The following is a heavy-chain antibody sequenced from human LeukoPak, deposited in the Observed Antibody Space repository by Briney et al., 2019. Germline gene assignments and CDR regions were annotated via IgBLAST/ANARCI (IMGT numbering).Heavy chain of an antibody. Sequence: GGSLRLSCAASGFTVSSNYMSWVRQAPGKGLEWVSVIYSGGSTYYADSVKGGFTISRDNSKNTLYLQMNSLRAEDTAVYYCARNPGTGPFDHWGQGTLVTVSS. CDR3: ARNPGTGPFDH. CDR2: IYSGGST. J-gene: IGHJ4*02. V-gene: IGHV3-66*01. CDR1: GFTVSSNY.